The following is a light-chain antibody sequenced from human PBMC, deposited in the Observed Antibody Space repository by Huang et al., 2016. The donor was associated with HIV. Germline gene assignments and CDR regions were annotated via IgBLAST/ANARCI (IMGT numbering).Light chain of an antibody. Sequence: EIVTTQSPATLSRSPGERATLSCRASQSVNSNLAWYQQKPGQAPRLLSYGASTRATVVPGRSSGSGSGTEFTLTISSLQSEDFAVYYCQQYSKWPPNTFGQGTKLESK. CDR2: GAS. CDR3: QQYSKWPPNT. V-gene: IGKV3-15*01. J-gene: IGKJ2*01. CDR1: QSVNSN.